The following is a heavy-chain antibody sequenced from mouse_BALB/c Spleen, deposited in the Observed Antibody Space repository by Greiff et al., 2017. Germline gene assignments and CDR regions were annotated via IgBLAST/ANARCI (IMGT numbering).Heavy chain of an antibody. CDR2: IYPSDSYT. V-gene: IGHV1-69*02. J-gene: IGHJ2*01. CDR3: TREGWAYYFDY. D-gene: IGHD3-3*01. Sequence: QVQLQQPGAELVRPGASVKLSCKASGYTFTSYWINWVKQRPGQGLEWIGNIYPSDSYTNYNQKFKDKATLTVDKSSSTAYMQLSSPTSEDSAVYDCTREGWAYYFDYWGQGTTRTVSS. CDR1: GYTFTSYW.